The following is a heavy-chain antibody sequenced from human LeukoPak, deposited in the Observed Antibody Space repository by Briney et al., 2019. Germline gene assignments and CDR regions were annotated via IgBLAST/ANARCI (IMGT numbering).Heavy chain of an antibody. D-gene: IGHD3-3*01. J-gene: IGHJ4*02. Sequence: GGSLRLSCAASGFTSDDYAMHWVRQAPGKGLEWVSGISWNSGSIGYADSVKGRFTISRDNAKNSLYLQMNSLRAEDTALYYCVKAIGHGPLGYYMDFDYWGQGTLVTVSS. CDR3: VKAIGHGPLGYYMDFDY. CDR2: ISWNSGSI. CDR1: GFTSDDYA. V-gene: IGHV3-9*02.